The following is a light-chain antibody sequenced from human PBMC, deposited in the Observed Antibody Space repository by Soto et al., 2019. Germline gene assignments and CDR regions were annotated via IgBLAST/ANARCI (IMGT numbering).Light chain of an antibody. CDR3: QQYITHST. Sequence: DIQMTHSPSTLSASVGSSFTITCRASQSLRGWLAWYQQRPGKAPKALIYDASTLASGVPSRFNGSGSGTEFTLTISSMQPDDSATYYCQQYITHSTFGQGTRLEIK. V-gene: IGKV1-5*01. J-gene: IGKJ5*01. CDR1: QSLRGW. CDR2: DAS.